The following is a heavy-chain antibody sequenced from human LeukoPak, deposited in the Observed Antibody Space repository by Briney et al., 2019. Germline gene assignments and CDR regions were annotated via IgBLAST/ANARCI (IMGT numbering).Heavy chain of an antibody. CDR2: IIPISDIT. D-gene: IGHD5-12*01. CDR1: GGTFYSFA. Sequence: SVKVSCKASGGTFYSFAFAWVRQAPGQGLEWMGGIIPISDITSYAQRFQGRATITADKSTNSAFLDLSRLTFEDTAVYFCATDGHWLRLRGRYEGLDIWGQGTMVSVSS. V-gene: IGHV1-69*10. CDR3: ATDGHWLRLRGRYEGLDI. J-gene: IGHJ3*02.